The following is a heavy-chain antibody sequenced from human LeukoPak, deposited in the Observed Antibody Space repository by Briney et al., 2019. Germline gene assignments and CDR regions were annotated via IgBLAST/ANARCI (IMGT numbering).Heavy chain of an antibody. CDR3: ARAMYSSSWYYFDY. CDR1: GGSFSGYY. V-gene: IGHV4-34*01. J-gene: IGHJ4*02. CDR2: ISHSGST. Sequence: SETLSLTCAVYGGSFSGYYWSWIRQPPGKGLEWIGEISHSGSTNYNPSLKSRVTISVDTSKNQFSLKLSSVTAADTAVYYCARAMYSSSWYYFDYWGQGTLVTVSS. D-gene: IGHD6-13*01.